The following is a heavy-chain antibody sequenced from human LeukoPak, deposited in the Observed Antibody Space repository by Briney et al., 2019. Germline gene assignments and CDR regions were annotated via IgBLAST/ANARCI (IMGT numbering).Heavy chain of an antibody. J-gene: IGHJ4*02. Sequence: SETLSLTCTVSGYSISSGYYWGWIRQPPGKGLEWIGSIYHSGSTYYNPSLKSRVTISVDTSKNQFSLKLSSVTAADTAVYYCARDMMGIQLWPEDYWGQGTLVTVSS. CDR3: ARDMMGIQLWPEDY. CDR1: GYSISSGYY. D-gene: IGHD5-18*01. V-gene: IGHV4-38-2*02. CDR2: IYHSGST.